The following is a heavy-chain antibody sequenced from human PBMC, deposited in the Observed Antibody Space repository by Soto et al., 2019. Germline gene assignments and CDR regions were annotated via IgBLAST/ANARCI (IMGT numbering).Heavy chain of an antibody. D-gene: IGHD1-26*01. CDR3: AFWDGYYGMDV. V-gene: IGHV1-18*01. J-gene: IGHJ6*02. Sequence: ASVKVSRKSSGYTFTSYGISWVPQAPGQRLERMGWISAYNGKTNYAQKLQGRVTMTTDTSTSTAYMELRSLSSDDTAVYYCAFWDGYYGMDVWGQGNTVTVSS. CDR2: ISAYNGKT. CDR1: GYTFTSYG.